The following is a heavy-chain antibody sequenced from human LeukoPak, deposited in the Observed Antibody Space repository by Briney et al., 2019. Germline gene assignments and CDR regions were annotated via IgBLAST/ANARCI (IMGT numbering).Heavy chain of an antibody. V-gene: IGHV3-74*01. D-gene: IGHD7-27*01. CDR1: GFKFSNHW. Sequence: GVSLGLSCAASGFKFSNHWMHWVRQSPGKGLMWVARINNDGSDTSHADSVEGRFTISRDNAANTLYLQMNSLRVEDTAMYFCARNNWGIDEWGQGTLVTVSS. CDR3: ARNNWGIDE. CDR2: INNDGSDT. J-gene: IGHJ4*02.